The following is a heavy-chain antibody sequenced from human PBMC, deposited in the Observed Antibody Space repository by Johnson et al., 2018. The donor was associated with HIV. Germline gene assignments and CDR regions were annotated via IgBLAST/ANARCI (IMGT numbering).Heavy chain of an antibody. J-gene: IGHJ3*02. CDR1: VFTFNSYA. CDR3: ATARDGYNYNWGAFDI. Sequence: QEKLVESGGGVDQPGRSLRLSCAASVFTFNSYAMHWVCQAPGKGLEWVAVIWFDGTNKYYADSVKGRFTISRDNSKNKLYLQMNSLRAADTAVYYCATARDGYNYNWGAFDIWGQGTVVTVSS. CDR2: IWFDGTNK. V-gene: IGHV3-33*08. D-gene: IGHD5-24*01.